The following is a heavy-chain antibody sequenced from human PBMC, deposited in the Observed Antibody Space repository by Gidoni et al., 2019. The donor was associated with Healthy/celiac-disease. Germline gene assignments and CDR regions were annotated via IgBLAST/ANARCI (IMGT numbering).Heavy chain of an antibody. D-gene: IGHD1-26*01. CDR3: AHLNSYIGIGAFDI. Sequence: QITLKESGPTLVKPTQNLTLTCTFSGFSLSTSGVGVGWIRQPPGKALEWLALIYWNDDKRYSPSLKSRLTITKDTSKNQVVLTMTNMDPVDTATYYCAHLNSYIGIGAFDIWGQGTMVTVSS. CDR2: IYWNDDK. J-gene: IGHJ3*02. CDR1: GFSLSTSGVG. V-gene: IGHV2-5*01.